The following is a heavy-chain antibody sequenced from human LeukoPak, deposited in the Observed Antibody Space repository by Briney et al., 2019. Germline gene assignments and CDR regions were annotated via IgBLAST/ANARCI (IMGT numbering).Heavy chain of an antibody. CDR2: IYTGGST. CDR3: ARDSVSGYSSGWTTLYYFDY. V-gene: IGHV4-4*07. J-gene: IGHJ4*02. D-gene: IGHD6-19*01. Sequence: SETLSLTCTVSGGSISSCYWSWSRQPAGKGLEWIGRIYTGGSTNYNPSLKSRVTMSVDTSKNQFSLKLNSVTAADTAVYYCARDSVSGYSSGWTTLYYFDYWGQGTLVTVSS. CDR1: GGSISSCY.